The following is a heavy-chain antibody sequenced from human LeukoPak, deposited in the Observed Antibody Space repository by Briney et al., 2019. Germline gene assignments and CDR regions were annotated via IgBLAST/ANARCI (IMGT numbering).Heavy chain of an antibody. Sequence: PGGSLTLSCAASGFTFNICAMSWVRQAPGKGLEWVSSIGGTDIYYADSVKGRFTVSRDNSKNTLYLHLNSLRAEDSAVYYCAKDATPGNSIWDYFAFWGQGTVVTVSS. J-gene: IGHJ4*02. CDR2: IGGTDI. V-gene: IGHV3-23*01. D-gene: IGHD1-7*01. CDR3: AKDATPGNSIWDYFAF. CDR1: GFTFNICA.